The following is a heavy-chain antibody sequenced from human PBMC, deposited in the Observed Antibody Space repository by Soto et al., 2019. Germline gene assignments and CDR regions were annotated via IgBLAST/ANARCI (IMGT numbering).Heavy chain of an antibody. D-gene: IGHD5-18*01. CDR1: GGSISTSNW. CDR2: IYHSGST. V-gene: IGHV4-4*02. Sequence: QVQLQESGPGLVKPSGTLSLTCAVSGGSISTSNWWNWVRQPPGKGLEWIGEIYHSGSTNYNPSLPTRCIISRDKSNTHFSPMPSSVTSAATAVYYRARRLSSYGYFDYWGQGPLVTVSS. J-gene: IGHJ4*02. CDR3: ARRLSSYGYFDY.